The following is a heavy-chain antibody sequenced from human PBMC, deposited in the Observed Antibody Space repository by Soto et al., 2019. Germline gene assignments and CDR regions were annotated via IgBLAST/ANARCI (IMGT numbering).Heavy chain of an antibody. CDR2: MYYGETT. Sequence: SETLSLTCTVSGASISDYFWTWIRQPPGKGLEWIGDMYYGETTNKKSSLHSRFKVSVDTSKSHFSLEVTSVTAADTAVYYCARGTYCGSDCYWTLDYWGQGKLVT. D-gene: IGHD2-21*02. V-gene: IGHV4-59*01. J-gene: IGHJ4*02. CDR3: ARGTYCGSDCYWTLDY. CDR1: GASISDYF.